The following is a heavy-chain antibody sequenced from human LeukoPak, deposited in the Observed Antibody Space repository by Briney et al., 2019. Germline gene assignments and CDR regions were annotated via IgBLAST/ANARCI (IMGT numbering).Heavy chain of an antibody. CDR2: ISYDGSNK. D-gene: IGHD2-21*02. J-gene: IGHJ5*02. Sequence: GGSLRLSCAASGFTFSSYGMHWVRQAPGKGLEWVAVISYDGSNKYYADSVKGRFTISRDNSKNTLYLQMNSLRAEDTAVYYCAKDLSPSIVVVTADWFDPWGQGTLVTVSS. CDR3: AKDLSPSIVVVTADWFDP. CDR1: GFTFSSYG. V-gene: IGHV3-30*18.